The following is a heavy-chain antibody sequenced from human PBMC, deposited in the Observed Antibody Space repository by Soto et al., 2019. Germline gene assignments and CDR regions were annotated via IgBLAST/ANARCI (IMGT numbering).Heavy chain of an antibody. CDR1: GGSISSGGYY. J-gene: IGHJ6*02. Sequence: PSETLSLTCTVSGGSISSGGYYWSWIRQHPGKGLEWIGYIYYSGSTYYNPSLKSRVTISVDTSKNQFSLKLSSVTAADTAVYYCARVEGIFWYYYGSGLASDYYGMDVWGQGTTVTVSS. CDR3: ARVEGIFWYYYGSGLASDYYGMDV. CDR2: IYYSGST. V-gene: IGHV4-31*03. D-gene: IGHD3-10*01.